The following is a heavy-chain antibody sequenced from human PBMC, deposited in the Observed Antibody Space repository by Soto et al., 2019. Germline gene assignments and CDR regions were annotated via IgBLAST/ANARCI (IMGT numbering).Heavy chain of an antibody. V-gene: IGHV3-74*01. J-gene: IGHJ4*02. Sequence: GSQRLSCVGSRFTVDDYAMHGVGQTPGKGLVWVSRINSDGSSTSYGDSVKGRFTISRDNAKNTLYLQMNSLRAEDTAVYYCARSPPDSPNSWGQGTLVTVSS. D-gene: IGHD3-3*01. CDR1: RFTVDDYA. CDR3: ARSPPDSPNS. CDR2: INSDGSST.